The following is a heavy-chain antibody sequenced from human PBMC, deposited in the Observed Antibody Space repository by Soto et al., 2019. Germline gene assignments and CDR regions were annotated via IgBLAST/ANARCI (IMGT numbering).Heavy chain of an antibody. CDR2: IYYSGST. D-gene: IGHD6-13*01. V-gene: IGHV4-30-4*01. CDR3: ARGGYSSSWYFPPRWFDP. J-gene: IGHJ5*02. Sequence: SETLSLTCTVSGGSISSGDYYWSWIRQPPGKGLEWIGYIYYSGSTYYNPSLKSRVTISVDTSKNQFSLKLSSVTAADTAVYYCARGGYSSSWYFPPRWFDPWGQGTLVTVSS. CDR1: GGSISSGDYY.